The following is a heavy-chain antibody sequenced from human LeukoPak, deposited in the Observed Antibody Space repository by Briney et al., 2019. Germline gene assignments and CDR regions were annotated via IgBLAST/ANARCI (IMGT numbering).Heavy chain of an antibody. CDR1: GFTFSSYC. J-gene: IGHJ5*02. CDR2: IWYDGSNK. CDR3: ARDFAPAALTDNWFDP. V-gene: IGHV3-33*01. D-gene: IGHD2-2*01. Sequence: GGSLRLSCAASGFTFSSYCMHWVRQAPGKGLVWVALIWYDGSNKYYADSVKGRFTISRDNSKNTLYLQMNSLRAEDTAVYYCARDFAPAALTDNWFDPWGQGTPVTVSS.